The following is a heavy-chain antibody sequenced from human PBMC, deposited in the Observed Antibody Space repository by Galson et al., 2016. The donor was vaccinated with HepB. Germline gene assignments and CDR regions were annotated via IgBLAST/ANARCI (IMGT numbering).Heavy chain of an antibody. D-gene: IGHD3-3*01. CDR3: ARDGSLRSRFTIFEVARPVAWSGLDS. CDR2: ISVYNGTT. V-gene: IGHV1-18*04. Sequence: GYTFTSYGISWVRQAPEQGLEWMGRISVYNGTTNHAQKFRGRLTMTAETSTSTVYMELRSLRSDDTAVHYCARDGSLRSRFTIFEVARPVAWSGLDSWGQGTPVTVSS. J-gene: IGHJ4*02. CDR1: GYTFTSYG.